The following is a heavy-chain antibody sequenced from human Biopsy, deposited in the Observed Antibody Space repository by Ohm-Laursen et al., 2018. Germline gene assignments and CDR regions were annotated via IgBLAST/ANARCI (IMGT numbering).Heavy chain of an antibody. CDR1: GFTFSSSE. CDR2: INPGGSMM. V-gene: IGHV3-48*03. J-gene: IGHJ4*02. Sequence: GSLRLSCTAPGFTFSSSEMIWVRQAPGKGPEWISYINPGGSMMYYADSVEGRFIVSRDNAKNSLYLQMDSLRVDDTAVYYCATRKSGEWLSYYFHHWGQGTLVAVSS. D-gene: IGHD3-3*01. CDR3: ATRKSGEWLSYYFHH.